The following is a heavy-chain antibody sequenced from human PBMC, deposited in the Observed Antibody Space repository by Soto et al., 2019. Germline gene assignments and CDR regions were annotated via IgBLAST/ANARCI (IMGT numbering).Heavy chain of an antibody. V-gene: IGHV2-5*02. Sequence: QITLKESGPTLVKPTQTLTLTCTFSGFSLSTSGVGVGWIRQPPGKALECLALIYWDDDKRYSPSLKGRLTITKDTSKNQVVLTMINMDPVDTATYYCAHRRRYDTLTGYYYFDYWGQGTLVTVSS. CDR3: AHRRRYDTLTGYYYFDY. CDR1: GFSLSTSGVG. D-gene: IGHD3-9*01. J-gene: IGHJ4*02. CDR2: IYWDDDK.